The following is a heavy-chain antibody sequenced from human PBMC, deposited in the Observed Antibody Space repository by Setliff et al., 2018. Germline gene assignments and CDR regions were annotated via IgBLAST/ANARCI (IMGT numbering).Heavy chain of an antibody. Sequence: LSETLSLTCTVSGDSIINYYWSWIRQPPGKGLEWIGSIHYSGSTYYNASLKSRVTISVDTSKNQFSLKLSSVTAADTAVYYCVRQGLDTGRTRWWFDPWGQGTLVTVSS. D-gene: IGHD5-18*01. J-gene: IGHJ5*02. V-gene: IGHV4-59*05. CDR2: IHYSGST. CDR1: GDSIINYY. CDR3: VRQGLDTGRTRWWFDP.